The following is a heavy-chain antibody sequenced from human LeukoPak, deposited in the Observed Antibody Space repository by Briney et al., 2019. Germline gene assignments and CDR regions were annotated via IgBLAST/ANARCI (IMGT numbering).Heavy chain of an antibody. Sequence: GGSLQISGQGSGSSFTSYWIGGVRRLPGKGLEWMGIIYPGDSDTRYSPSFQGQVTISADKSISTAYLQWSSLKASDTAMYYCARRWEDDAFDIWGQGTMVTVSS. V-gene: IGHV5-51*01. CDR2: IYPGDSDT. CDR1: GSSFTSYW. D-gene: IGHD5-24*01. J-gene: IGHJ3*02. CDR3: ARRWEDDAFDI.